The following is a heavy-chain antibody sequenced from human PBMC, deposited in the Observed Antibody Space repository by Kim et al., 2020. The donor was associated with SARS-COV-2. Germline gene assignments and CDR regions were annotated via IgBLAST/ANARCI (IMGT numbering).Heavy chain of an antibody. CDR3: ARVLIRKFDY. J-gene: IGHJ4*02. V-gene: IGHV4-34*01. CDR1: GGSFSGYY. CDR2: INHSGST. D-gene: IGHD3-16*01. Sequence: SETLSLTCAVYGGSFSGYYWSWIRQPPGKGLEWIGEINHSGSTNYNPSLKSRVTISVDTSKNQFSLKLSSVTAADKAVYYCARVLIRKFDYWGQGTLVTV.